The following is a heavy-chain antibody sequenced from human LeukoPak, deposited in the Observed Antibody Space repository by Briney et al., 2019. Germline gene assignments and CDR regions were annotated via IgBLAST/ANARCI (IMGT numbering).Heavy chain of an antibody. V-gene: IGHV3-21*01. CDR2: ISSSSSYI. CDR1: GFTFSSYS. J-gene: IGHJ4*02. CDR3: ARVYLERLTAGYFDH. Sequence: GGSLRLSCAASGFTFSSYSMNWVRQAPGKGLEWVSSISSSSSYIYYADSVKGRFTISRDNAKNSLYLQMNSLRDEDSAAYYCARVYLERLTAGYFDHWGQGTWVTVSP. D-gene: IGHD2-8*01.